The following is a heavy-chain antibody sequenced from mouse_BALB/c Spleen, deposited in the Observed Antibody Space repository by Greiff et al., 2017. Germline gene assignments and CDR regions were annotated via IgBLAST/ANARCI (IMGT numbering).Heavy chain of an antibody. CDR1: GFNIKDYY. CDR3: ARYYGNSYWYFDV. D-gene: IGHD2-1*01. Sequence: VQLQQSGAELVRPGALVKLSCKASGFNIKDYYMHWVKQRPEQGLEWIGWIDPENGNTIYDPKFQGKASITADTSSNTAYLQLSSLTSEDTAVYYCARYYGNSYWYFDVWGAGTTVTVSS. V-gene: IGHV14-1*02. J-gene: IGHJ1*01. CDR2: IDPENGNT.